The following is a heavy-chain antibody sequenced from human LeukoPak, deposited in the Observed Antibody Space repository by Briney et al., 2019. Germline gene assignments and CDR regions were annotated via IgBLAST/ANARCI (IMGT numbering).Heavy chain of an antibody. CDR3: ARVRSGYSDYDRFGY. Sequence: GASVKVSCKASGYTFTSYGISWVRQAPGQGLEWMGWINPNSGGTNYAQKFQGRVTMTRDTSISTAYMELSRLRSDDTAVYYCARVRSGYSDYDRFGYWGQGTLVTVSS. CDR2: INPNSGGT. J-gene: IGHJ4*02. CDR1: GYTFTSYG. D-gene: IGHD5-12*01. V-gene: IGHV1-2*02.